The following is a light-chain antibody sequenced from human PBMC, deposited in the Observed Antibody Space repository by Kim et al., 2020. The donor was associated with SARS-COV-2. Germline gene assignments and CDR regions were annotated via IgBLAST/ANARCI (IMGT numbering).Light chain of an antibody. Sequence: EIVMTQSPPTLSVSPGERATLSCRARQSVNSKLVWYQQKPGQAPRLLIYGASTRATGIPARFRGSGSGTEFTLTISSLQSEDFAVYVCQQYDNWPYTFGQGTKLEI. V-gene: IGKV3-15*01. CDR1: QSVNSK. CDR2: GAS. J-gene: IGKJ2*01. CDR3: QQYDNWPYT.